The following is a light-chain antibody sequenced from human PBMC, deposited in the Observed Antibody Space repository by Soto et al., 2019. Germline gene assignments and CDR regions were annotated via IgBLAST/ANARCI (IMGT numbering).Light chain of an antibody. CDR3: QQYGSSPPT. CDR1: QSVSTNY. CDR2: GAS. Sequence: EIVLTQSPGTLSLSPGERATLSCRASQSVSTNYLAWYQRKPGQAPRVLIYGASNRATGIPARVSGSGSGTAFTLTVTILAPEDFAVYYCQQYGSSPPTFGQGTKVEIK. V-gene: IGKV3-20*01. J-gene: IGKJ1*01.